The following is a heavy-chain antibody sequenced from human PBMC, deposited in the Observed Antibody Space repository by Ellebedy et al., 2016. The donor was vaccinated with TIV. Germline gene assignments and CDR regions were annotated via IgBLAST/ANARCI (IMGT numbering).Heavy chain of an antibody. J-gene: IGHJ6*02. CDR1: GGSISSYY. Sequence: SETLSLTXTVSGGSISSYYWSWIQQPPGKGLEWIGYIYYSGSTNYNPSLKSRVTISVDTSKNQFSLKLSSVTAADTAVYYCARGDYDILTGPYYYYGMDVWGQGTTVTVSS. D-gene: IGHD3-9*01. V-gene: IGHV4-59*08. CDR2: IYYSGST. CDR3: ARGDYDILTGPYYYYGMDV.